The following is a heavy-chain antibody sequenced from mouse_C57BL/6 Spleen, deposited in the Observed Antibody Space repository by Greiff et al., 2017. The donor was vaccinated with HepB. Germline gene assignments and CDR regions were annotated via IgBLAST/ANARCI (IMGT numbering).Heavy chain of an antibody. CDR3: ARWIITTVVATRYFDV. J-gene: IGHJ1*03. CDR2: INPNNGGT. V-gene: IGHV1-22*01. D-gene: IGHD1-1*01. CDR1: GYTFTDYN. Sequence: EVQLQQSGPELVKPGASVKMSCKASGYTFTDYNMHWVKQSHGKSLEWIGYINPNNGGTSYNQKFKGKATLTVNKSSSTAYMELRSLTSEDSAVYYWARWIITTVVATRYFDVWGTGTTVTVSS.